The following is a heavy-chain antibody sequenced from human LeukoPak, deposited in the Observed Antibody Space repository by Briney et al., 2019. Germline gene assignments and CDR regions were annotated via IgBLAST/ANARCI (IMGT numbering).Heavy chain of an antibody. D-gene: IGHD4-23*01. J-gene: IGHJ4*02. Sequence: GGSLRLSCAASGFTFSTYAMLWVRQAPGQGLEWVAVISYGGSNKYYADSVTGRFTISRDNSKNTLYLQMNSLKAEDTAVYYCAKDYGDNPWYFDYWAQGTLVTVSA. CDR2: ISYGGSNK. CDR1: GFTFSTYA. V-gene: IGHV3-30-3*01. CDR3: AKDYGDNPWYFDY.